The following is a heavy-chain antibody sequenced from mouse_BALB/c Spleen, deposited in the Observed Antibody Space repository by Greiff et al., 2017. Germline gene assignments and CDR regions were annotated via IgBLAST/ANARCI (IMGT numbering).Heavy chain of an antibody. CDR3: VRDTH. Sequence: TGGGLVQPKGSLKLSCAASGFTFNTNAMNWVRQAPGKGLEWVARIRSKSNNYATYYADSVKDRFTISRDDSQSMLYLQMNNLKTEDTAMYYCVRDTHWGQGTLVTVSA. CDR2: IRSKSNNYAT. V-gene: IGHV10S3*01. CDR1: GFTFNTNA. J-gene: IGHJ3*01.